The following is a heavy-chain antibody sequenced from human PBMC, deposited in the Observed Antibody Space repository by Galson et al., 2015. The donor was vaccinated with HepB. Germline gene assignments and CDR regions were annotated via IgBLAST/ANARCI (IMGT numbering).Heavy chain of an antibody. Sequence: ETLSLTCTVSGGSISRGRYYWGWIRQPPGKGLEWIGSFYATESTYYNPSLKSRVTISVDTSMNQFSLKLGSVTAADTAVYYCARNIMSSVTTLGYWGQGTLVTVSS. J-gene: IGHJ4*02. D-gene: IGHD4-17*01. CDR2: FYATEST. CDR3: ARNIMSSVTTLGY. V-gene: IGHV4-39*07. CDR1: GGSISRGRYY.